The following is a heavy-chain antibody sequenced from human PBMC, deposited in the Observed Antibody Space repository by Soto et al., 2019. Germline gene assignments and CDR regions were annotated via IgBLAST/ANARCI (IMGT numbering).Heavy chain of an antibody. V-gene: IGHV3-21*04. CDR1: GFTFSSYS. D-gene: IGHD3-22*01. CDR3: VREESYYDSRGFDT. J-gene: IGHJ5*02. Sequence: GGSLRLSCAASGFTFSSYSMNWVRQAPGKGLEWVSSISSSSSYIYYADSVKGRFTISRDNAKNSLYLQMNSLRADDTALYYCVREESYYDSRGFDTWGQGTLVTVSS. CDR2: ISSSSSYI.